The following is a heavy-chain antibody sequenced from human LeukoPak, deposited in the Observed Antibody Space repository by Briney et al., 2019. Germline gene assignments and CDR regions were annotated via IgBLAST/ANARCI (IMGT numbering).Heavy chain of an antibody. J-gene: IGHJ4*02. D-gene: IGHD3-22*01. Sequence: GASVKVSCKASGYTXTSYGISWVRQAPGQGLEWMGWTSAYNGNTNYAQKLQGRVTMTTDTSTSKAYMELRSRRSDDTAVYYCARRGGLSYYYDSSGYYYDYWGQGTLVTVSS. CDR1: GYTXTSYG. CDR3: ARRGGLSYYYDSSGYYYDY. V-gene: IGHV1-18*01. CDR2: TSAYNGNT.